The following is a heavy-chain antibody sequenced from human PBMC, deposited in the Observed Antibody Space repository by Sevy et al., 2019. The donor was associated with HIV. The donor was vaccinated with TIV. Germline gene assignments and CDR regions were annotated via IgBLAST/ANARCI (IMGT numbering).Heavy chain of an antibody. V-gene: IGHV3-15*01. J-gene: IGHJ6*02. Sequence: GGSLRLSCAASGFTFSNAWMSWVRQAPGKGLEWVGRIKSKTDGGTTDYAAPVKGRFTISRDDSKNTLYLQMNSLETEDTAVYYCTTDSSVTPFLQDDVWGQGTTVTVSS. D-gene: IGHD6-6*01. CDR1: GFTFSNAW. CDR2: IKSKTDGGTT. CDR3: TTDSSVTPFLQDDV.